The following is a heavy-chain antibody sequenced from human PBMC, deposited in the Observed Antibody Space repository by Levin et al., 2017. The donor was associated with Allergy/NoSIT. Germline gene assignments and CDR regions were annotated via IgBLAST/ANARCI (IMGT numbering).Heavy chain of an antibody. CDR3: TTYSSSWYYFDY. CDR2: IKSNTDGGTT. Sequence: GESLKISCAASGITFSNAWMSWARQAPGKGLEWVGRIKSNTDGGTTEYAAPVKGRFSISRDDSKNTLYLQMNSLKTEDTAIYFCTTYSSSWYYFDYWGQGTLVTVSS. V-gene: IGHV3-15*01. J-gene: IGHJ4*02. D-gene: IGHD6-13*01. CDR1: GITFSNAW.